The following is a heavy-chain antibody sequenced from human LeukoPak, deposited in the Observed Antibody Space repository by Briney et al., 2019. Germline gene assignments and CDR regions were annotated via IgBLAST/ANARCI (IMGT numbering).Heavy chain of an antibody. CDR1: GYTFTSYG. Sequence: GASVKVSCRASGYTFTSYGISWVRQAPGQELEWMGWISAYNGNTNYAQKLQGRVTMTTDTSTSTAYMELRSLRSDDTAVYYCARDSVGYYDILTGYYYPSRFDYWGQGTLVTVSS. D-gene: IGHD3-9*01. CDR3: ARDSVGYYDILTGYYYPSRFDY. J-gene: IGHJ4*02. V-gene: IGHV1-18*04. CDR2: ISAYNGNT.